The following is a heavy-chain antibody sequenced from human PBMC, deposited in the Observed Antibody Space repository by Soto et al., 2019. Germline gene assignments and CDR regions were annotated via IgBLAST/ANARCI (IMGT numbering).Heavy chain of an antibody. V-gene: IGHV3-23*01. CDR1: GFIFRDYA. CDR2: VSGSGASA. Sequence: PGLSLRLSCAASGFIFRDYAMNCVRQAAGKGLEWVGDVSGSGASARYADSVKGRFTISRDNSRNTLYLQINSLRGDHTAVYYCAKEIRGSGGSVWNFWRQGTLVTVPS. J-gene: IGHJ4*02. D-gene: IGHD6-19*01. CDR3: AKEIRGSGGSVWNF.